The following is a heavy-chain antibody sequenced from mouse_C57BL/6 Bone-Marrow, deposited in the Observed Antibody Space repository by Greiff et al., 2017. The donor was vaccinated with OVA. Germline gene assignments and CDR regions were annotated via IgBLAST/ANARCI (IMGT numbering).Heavy chain of an antibody. Sequence: QVLLQQSGAELARPGASVKMSCTASGYTFTSYTMPWVKQRPGQGLEWIGYINPSSGYTKYNQKFKDQATLTADKSSSTAYMQLSSLISEDYAVYYCARRDYGSSSYAMDYWGQGTSVTVSS. CDR2: INPSSGYT. CDR1: GYTFTSYT. D-gene: IGHD1-1*01. V-gene: IGHV1-4*01. CDR3: ARRDYGSSSYAMDY. J-gene: IGHJ4*01.